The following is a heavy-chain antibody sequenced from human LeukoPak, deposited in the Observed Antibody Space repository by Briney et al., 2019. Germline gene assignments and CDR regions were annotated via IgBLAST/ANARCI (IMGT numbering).Heavy chain of an antibody. CDR3: ARWKGGDNWFDP. CDR2: IYPGDSDT. J-gene: IGHJ5*02. CDR1: GYSCTTYW. Sequence: HGESLKISCEGSGYSCTTYWIGWVRQMSGKGLEWMGIIYPGDSDTRYSPSFQGQVTISADKSISTAYLQWSSLKASDTAMYYCARWKGGDNWFDPWGQGTLVTVSS. V-gene: IGHV5-51*01. D-gene: IGHD1-1*01.